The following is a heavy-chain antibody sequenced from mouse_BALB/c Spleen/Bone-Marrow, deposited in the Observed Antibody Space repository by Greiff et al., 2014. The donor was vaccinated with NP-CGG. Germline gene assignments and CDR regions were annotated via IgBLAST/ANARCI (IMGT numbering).Heavy chain of an antibody. CDR1: GFTFTDYY. CDR3: ARDRKDSSGYYYTMDY. D-gene: IGHD3-2*01. J-gene: IGHJ4*01. Sequence: VQLQQSGGGLVQPGGSLRLSCATSGFTFTDYYMSWVRQSPGKALEWLGFIRNKANGYTTEYSASVKGRFTISRDNSQSIFYLQMNTLRAEDSATYYGARDRKDSSGYYYTMDYWGQGTSVTVSS. CDR2: IRNKANGYTT. V-gene: IGHV7-3*02.